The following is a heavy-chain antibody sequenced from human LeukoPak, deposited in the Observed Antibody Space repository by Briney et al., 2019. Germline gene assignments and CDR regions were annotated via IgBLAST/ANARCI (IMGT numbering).Heavy chain of an antibody. Sequence: GGSLRLSCAASGFTSSDYYMRWIRQAPGKGLEWVSYISSSGSTKYSADSVKGRFTISRDNAKNSLFLQMKSLRAEDTAVYYCARTRKNYYDSSGLFDYWGQGTLVTVSS. CDR1: GFTSSDYY. CDR2: ISSSGSTK. D-gene: IGHD3-22*01. J-gene: IGHJ4*02. CDR3: ARTRKNYYDSSGLFDY. V-gene: IGHV3-11*01.